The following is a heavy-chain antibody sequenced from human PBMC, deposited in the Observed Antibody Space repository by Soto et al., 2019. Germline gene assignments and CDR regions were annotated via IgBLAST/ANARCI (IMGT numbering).Heavy chain of an antibody. CDR3: AKVGEAAVVDY. J-gene: IGHJ4*02. V-gene: IGHV3-30*18. CDR1: GFTFSSYG. D-gene: IGHD6-19*01. Sequence: GGSLRLSCAASGFTFSSYGMHWVRQAPGKGLEWVAVISYDGSNKYHADSVKVRFTFSRDNSKNTLYLQMNSLRVEDTAVYYCAKVGEAAVVDYWGQGTLVTVSS. CDR2: ISYDGSNK.